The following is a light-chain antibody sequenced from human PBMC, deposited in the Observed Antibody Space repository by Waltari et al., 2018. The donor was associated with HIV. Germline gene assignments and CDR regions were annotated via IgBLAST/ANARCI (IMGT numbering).Light chain of an antibody. V-gene: IGLV2-23*02. CDR1: SSDVGSYNL. CDR2: EVS. CDR3: CSYAGSSTYV. J-gene: IGLJ1*01. Sequence: QSALTQPASVSGSPGQSITISCLGTSSDVGSYNLVSWYQQHPGKAPKLMIYEVSKRPSGVSNRFSGSKSGNTASLTISGLQAEDEADYYCCSYAGSSTYVFGTGTKVTVL.